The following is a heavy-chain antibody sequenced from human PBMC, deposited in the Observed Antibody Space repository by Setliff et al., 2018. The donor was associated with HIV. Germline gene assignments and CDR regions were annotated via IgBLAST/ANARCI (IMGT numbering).Heavy chain of an antibody. CDR3: ARAGQLLLGDYFYMDV. CDR1: GASITHNSYY. Sequence: SETLSLTCTVSGASITHNSYYWAWIRQPPGKDLEWIGSIYHSGTTNFNPSLKSRVTMSVDKSKNQFSLRLTSVTAADTAVYYCARAGQLLLGDYFYMDVWGKGTSVTVSS. CDR2: IYHSGTT. J-gene: IGHJ6*03. V-gene: IGHV4-39*07. D-gene: IGHD2-2*01.